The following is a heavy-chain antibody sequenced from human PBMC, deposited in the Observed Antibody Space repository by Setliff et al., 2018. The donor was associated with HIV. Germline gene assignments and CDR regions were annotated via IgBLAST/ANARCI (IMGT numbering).Heavy chain of an antibody. CDR3: ARSYYYDSSGYSGRYWFDP. D-gene: IGHD3-22*01. Sequence: SETLSLTCTVSGGSISSGSYYWNWTRQPAGKGLEWIGRIYTSGSTNYNPSLKSRVTISVDTSRNQFSLKLSSVTAADTAVYYCARSYYYDSSGYSGRYWFDPWGQGTLVTVSS. CDR1: GGSISSGSYY. J-gene: IGHJ5*02. V-gene: IGHV4-61*02. CDR2: IYTSGST.